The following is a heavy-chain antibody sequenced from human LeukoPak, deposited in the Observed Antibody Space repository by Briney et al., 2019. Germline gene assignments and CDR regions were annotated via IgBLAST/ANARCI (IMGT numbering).Heavy chain of an antibody. Sequence: ASVTVSCRASSYTFTSYGISWVRQAPGQGREWMGWISAYNGNKNYAQNLQGRVTMTTDTSTSTAYMELRSLTSDDTAVYYCASSPAHYYDSSGYYYYWGQGTLVTVSS. V-gene: IGHV1-18*01. D-gene: IGHD3-22*01. CDR2: ISAYNGNK. CDR3: ASSPAHYYDSSGYYYY. CDR1: SYTFTSYG. J-gene: IGHJ4*02.